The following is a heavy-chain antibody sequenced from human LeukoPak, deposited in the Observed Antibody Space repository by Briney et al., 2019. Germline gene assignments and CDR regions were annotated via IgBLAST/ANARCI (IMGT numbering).Heavy chain of an antibody. D-gene: IGHD6-19*01. CDR2: IIPILGIA. CDR1: GGTFSSYA. J-gene: IGHJ4*02. Sequence: ASVKVSCKASGGTFSSYAISWVRQAPGQGLEWMGRIIPILGIANYAQKFRGRVTITADKSTSTAYMELSSLRSEDTAVYYCASVPKGYSSGWYFDYWGQGTLVTVSP. CDR3: ASVPKGYSSGWYFDY. V-gene: IGHV1-69*04.